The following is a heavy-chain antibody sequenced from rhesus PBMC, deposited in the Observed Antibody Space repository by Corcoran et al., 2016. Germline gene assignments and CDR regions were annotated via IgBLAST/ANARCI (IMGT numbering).Heavy chain of an antibody. D-gene: IGHD1-1*01. V-gene: IGHV3S42*01. J-gene: IGHJ4*01. CDR1: GFTFSTYW. CDR2: INTGERPT. Sequence: EVQLVESGGGLAKPGGSLRLSCVASGFTFSTYWMNWVRQTPGKGRGWISAINTGERPTYYADAVKGRFTISRDNSQNTLSLQMNSLRPEDTAVYYCAAANGNWGQGVLVTVSS. CDR3: AAANGN.